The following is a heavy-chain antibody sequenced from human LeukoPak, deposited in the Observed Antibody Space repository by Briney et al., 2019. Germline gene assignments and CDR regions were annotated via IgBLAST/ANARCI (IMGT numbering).Heavy chain of an antibody. D-gene: IGHD3-10*01. V-gene: IGHV4-34*01. CDR2: VYSTGIT. CDR3: ATSPYYFGSGTLNWFDP. J-gene: IGHJ5*02. Sequence: SETLSLTCAVYGGSFSGYYWSWIRQPPGKGLEWIGSVYSTGITYYSPSLKSRVTISVDTSKNQFSLKLSSVTAADTAVYYCATSPYYFGSGTLNWFDPWGQGTLVTVSS. CDR1: GGSFSGYY.